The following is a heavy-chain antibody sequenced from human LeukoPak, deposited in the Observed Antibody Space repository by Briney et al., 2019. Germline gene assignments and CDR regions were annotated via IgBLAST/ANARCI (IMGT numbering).Heavy chain of an antibody. D-gene: IGHD6-19*01. J-gene: IGHJ4*02. V-gene: IGHV3-74*01. CDR2: IQSDGSST. CDR3: ATLAVAGTNFDY. Sequence: GGSLRLSCAASGFTFSSFWMHWVRQAPGQGLVWVSRIQSDGSSTDYADSVKGRFTISRDNAKNSLYLQMNSLRAEDTAVYYCATLAVAGTNFDYWGQGTLVTVSS. CDR1: GFTFSSFW.